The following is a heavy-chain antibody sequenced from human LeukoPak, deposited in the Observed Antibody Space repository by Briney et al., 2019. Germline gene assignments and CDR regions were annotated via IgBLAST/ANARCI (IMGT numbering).Heavy chain of an antibody. CDR1: GFTFSSCA. D-gene: IGHD3-22*01. J-gene: IGHJ4*02. CDR2: IGGLGGST. V-gene: IGHV3-23*01. CDR3: AKRPDRSYYDRTGYYYFDY. Sequence: PGGSLRLSCAASGFTFSSCAMSWVRQAPEKGLEWVSSIGGLGGSTFYAVSVKGRFTISRDNSKNTLYLQMNSLRAEDTAVYYCAKRPDRSYYDRTGYYYFDYWGQGTLVTVSS.